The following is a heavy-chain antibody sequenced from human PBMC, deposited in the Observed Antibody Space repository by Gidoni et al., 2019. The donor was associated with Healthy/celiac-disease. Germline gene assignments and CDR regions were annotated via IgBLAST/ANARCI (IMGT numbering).Heavy chain of an antibody. CDR1: GGSISSGGYY. J-gene: IGHJ4*02. CDR3: ARSPVVVAAPPDY. D-gene: IGHD2-15*01. Sequence: QVQLQESGPGLVKPSQNLYLTCTVSGGSISSGGYYWSWIRQHPGKGLEWIGYIHYSGSTYYNPSLKSRVTISVDTSKNQFSLKLSSVTAADTAVYYCARSPVVVAAPPDYWGQGTLVTVSS. CDR2: IHYSGST. V-gene: IGHV4-31*03.